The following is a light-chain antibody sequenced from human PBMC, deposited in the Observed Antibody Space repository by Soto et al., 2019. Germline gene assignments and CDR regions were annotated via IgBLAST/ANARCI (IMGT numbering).Light chain of an antibody. J-gene: IGKJ4*01. V-gene: IGKV1-5*01. CDR2: DAS. Sequence: DSHMTQSPSTLSASVGDRVTITCRASQSISTWLAWYQQKPGKAPKLLIYDASSLESGVPSRFSGSGSGTEFTLTISSLQPDDFATYFCQQYNSYLLTFGGGTKVDIK. CDR1: QSISTW. CDR3: QQYNSYLLT.